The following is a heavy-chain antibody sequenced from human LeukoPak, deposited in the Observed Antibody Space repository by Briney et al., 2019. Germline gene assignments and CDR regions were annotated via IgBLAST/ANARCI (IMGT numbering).Heavy chain of an antibody. Sequence: PSGTLSLTCAVSGDSINSTNWWSWVRQPPGKGLEWIGEIYHSGTTNYNPSLKSRATISVDKSKNQFSLKLSSVNAADTAVYYCASNGYSNDWVDYWGQGTLVTVSS. D-gene: IGHD6-19*01. J-gene: IGHJ4*02. V-gene: IGHV4-4*02. CDR2: IYHSGTT. CDR1: GDSINSTNW. CDR3: ASNGYSNDWVDY.